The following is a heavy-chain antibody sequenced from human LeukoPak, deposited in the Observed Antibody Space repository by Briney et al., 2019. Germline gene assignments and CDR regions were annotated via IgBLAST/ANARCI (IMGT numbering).Heavy chain of an antibody. Sequence: GGSLRLSCAASGFTFSSYAMSWVRQAPGKGLEWVSATSGSGGSAYYADSVKGRFTISRDNSKNTLYLQMNSLRAEDTAVYYCAKRGIAVARGYWGQGTLVTVSS. D-gene: IGHD6-19*01. CDR3: AKRGIAVARGY. CDR1: GFTFSSYA. V-gene: IGHV3-23*01. J-gene: IGHJ4*02. CDR2: TSGSGGSA.